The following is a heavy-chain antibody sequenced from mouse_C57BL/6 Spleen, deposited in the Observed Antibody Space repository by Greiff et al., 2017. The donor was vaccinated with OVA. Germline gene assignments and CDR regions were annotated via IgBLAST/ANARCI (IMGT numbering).Heavy chain of an antibody. CDR3: ARRSNFYYDD. Sequence: QVQLKESGPELVKPGASVKISCKASGYAFSSSWMNWVKQRPGKGLEWIGRIYPGDGDTNYNGKFKGKATLTADKSSSTAYMQLSSLTSEDSAVYFCARRSNFYYDDWGQGTTLSVSS. CDR1: GYAFSSSW. CDR2: IYPGDGDT. J-gene: IGHJ2*01. D-gene: IGHD2-5*01. V-gene: IGHV1-82*01.